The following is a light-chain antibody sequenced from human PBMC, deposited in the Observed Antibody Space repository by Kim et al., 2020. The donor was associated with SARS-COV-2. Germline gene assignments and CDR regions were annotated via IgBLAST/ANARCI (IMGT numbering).Light chain of an antibody. V-gene: IGKV1-9*01. CDR3: QQLNSYPLFT. CDR1: QGISSY. Sequence: VGDRVTITCRASQGISSYLAWYQQKPGKAPKLLIYAASTLQSGVPSRFSGSGSGTEFTLTISSLQPEDFATYYCQQLNSYPLFTFGPGTKVDIK. J-gene: IGKJ3*01. CDR2: AAS.